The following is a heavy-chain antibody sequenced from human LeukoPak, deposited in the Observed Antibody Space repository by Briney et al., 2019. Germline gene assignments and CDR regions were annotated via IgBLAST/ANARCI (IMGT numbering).Heavy chain of an antibody. CDR2: ISSSSSYI. J-gene: IGHJ3*02. V-gene: IGHV3-21*01. CDR3: AGGPYYDILTGYYNLYAFDI. Sequence: GGSLRLSCAASGFTFSSYSMNWVRQAPGKGLEWVSSISSSSSYIYYADSVKGRFTISRDNAKNSLYLQMNSLRAEDTAVYYCAGGPYYDILTGYYNLYAFDIWGQGTMVTVSS. CDR1: GFTFSSYS. D-gene: IGHD3-9*01.